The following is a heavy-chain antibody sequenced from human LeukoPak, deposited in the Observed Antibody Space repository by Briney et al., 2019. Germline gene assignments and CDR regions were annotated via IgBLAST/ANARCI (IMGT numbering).Heavy chain of an antibody. CDR3: ARGVAAGHYYFDY. CDR2: IIPIFGTA. D-gene: IGHD6-13*01. J-gene: IGHJ4*02. Sequence: SVKVSCKASGGTFSSYAISWVRQAPGQGLEWMGGIIPIFGTANYAQKFQGRVTMTRDMSTSTIYMELSSLRSEETAVYYCARGVAAGHYYFDYWGQGTLVTVSS. V-gene: IGHV1-69*05. CDR1: GGTFSSYA.